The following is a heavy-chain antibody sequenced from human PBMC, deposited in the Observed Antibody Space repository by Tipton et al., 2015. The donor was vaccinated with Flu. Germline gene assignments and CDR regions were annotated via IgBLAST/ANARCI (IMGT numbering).Heavy chain of an antibody. Sequence: SLRLSCAASGFTFSNYWMSWVRQAPGKGLEWMANIKADGSETYYVDSVKGRFTISRDNARNSLSLQMNSLRAEDTALYYCTRDDYERVGATDYWGQGTLVTVSS. V-gene: IGHV3-7*01. CDR3: TRDDYERVGATDY. CDR1: GFTFSNYW. D-gene: IGHD1-26*01. CDR2: IKADGSET. J-gene: IGHJ4*02.